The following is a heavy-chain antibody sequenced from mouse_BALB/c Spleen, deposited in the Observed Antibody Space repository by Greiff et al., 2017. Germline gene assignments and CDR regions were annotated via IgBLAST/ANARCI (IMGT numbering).Heavy chain of an antibody. CDR1: GYSITSGYY. CDR2: ISYDGSN. Sequence: EVKLMESGPGLVKPSQSLSLTCSVTGYSITSGYYWNWIRQFPGNKLEWMGYISYDGSNNYNPSLKNRISITRDTSKNQFFLKLNSVTTEDTATYYCAREDYGSSFRWGQGTTLTVSS. CDR3: AREDYGSSFR. V-gene: IGHV3-6*02. J-gene: IGHJ2*01. D-gene: IGHD1-1*01.